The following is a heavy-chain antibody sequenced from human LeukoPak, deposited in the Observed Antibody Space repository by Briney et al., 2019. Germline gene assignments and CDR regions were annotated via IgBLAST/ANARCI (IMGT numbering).Heavy chain of an antibody. D-gene: IGHD2-15*01. J-gene: IGHJ4*02. Sequence: PSETLSLTCTVSGGSISDYYWSWIRQSPGKGLEWIGHIYYTGITTYNPSLKSRVTISVDTPKNQFSLKLSSVTAADTATYYCARGRSVSRYWGQGTLVTVSS. CDR1: GGSISDYY. CDR2: IYYTGIT. CDR3: ARGRSVSRY. V-gene: IGHV4-59*08.